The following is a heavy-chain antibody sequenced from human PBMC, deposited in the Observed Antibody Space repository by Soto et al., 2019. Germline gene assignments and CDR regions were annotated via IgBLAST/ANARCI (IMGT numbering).Heavy chain of an antibody. V-gene: IGHV1-3*01. CDR2: INAGNGNT. CDR1: GYTFTSYA. D-gene: IGHD2-15*01. J-gene: IGHJ4*02. CDR3: AREYRYCSGGSCYQTGRGFDY. Sequence: ASVKVSCKASGYTFTSYAMHWVRQAPGQRLEWMGWINAGNGNTKYSQKFQGRVTITRDTSASTAYMELSSLRSEDTAVYYCAREYRYCSGGSCYQTGRGFDYWGQGTLVTVSS.